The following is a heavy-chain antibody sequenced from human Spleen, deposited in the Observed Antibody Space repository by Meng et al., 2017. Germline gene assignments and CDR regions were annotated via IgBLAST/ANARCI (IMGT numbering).Heavy chain of an antibody. J-gene: IGHJ5*02. CDR2: ITDAGNNK. V-gene: IGHV3-30*04. Sequence: GGSLRLSCAASGFTFSSHPMHWVRQAPGKGLEWVAIITDAGNNKYYAESVKGRFTVSRDNSNSMVYLQMTSLRPEDTAVYYCASDPGASSGWNWFDPWGQGTLVTVSS. CDR1: GFTFSSHP. D-gene: IGHD6-19*01. CDR3: ASDPGASSGWNWFDP.